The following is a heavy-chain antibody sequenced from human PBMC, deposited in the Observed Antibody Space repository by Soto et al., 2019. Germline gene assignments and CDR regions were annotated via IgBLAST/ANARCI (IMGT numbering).Heavy chain of an antibody. CDR3: AREGEGDFWSGYYTHYYYMDV. CDR1: GFTFSSYW. CDR2: IKQGGSEK. J-gene: IGHJ6*03. D-gene: IGHD3-3*01. V-gene: IGHV3-7*01. Sequence: ESGGGLVQPGGSLRLSCAASGFTFSSYWMSWVRQAPGKGLEWVANIKQGGSEKYYVDSVKGRFTISRDNAKNSLYLQMNSLRAEDTAVYYCAREGEGDFWSGYYTHYYYMDVWGKGTTVTVSS.